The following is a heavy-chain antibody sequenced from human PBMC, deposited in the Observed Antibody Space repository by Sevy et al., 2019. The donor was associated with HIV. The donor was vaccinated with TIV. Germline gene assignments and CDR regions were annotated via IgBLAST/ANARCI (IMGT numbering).Heavy chain of an antibody. D-gene: IGHD3-10*01. J-gene: IGHJ4*02. CDR2: INPSGGST. CDR3: ARDLSAVTMVRGANFDY. Sequence: ASVKVSCKASGYTFTSYYMHWVRQAPGQGLEWMGIINPSGGSTSYAQKFQGRVTMTRDTSTSTVYMELSSLRSEDTAVYYCARDLSAVTMVRGANFDYWGQRTLVTVSS. CDR1: GYTFTSYY. V-gene: IGHV1-46*01.